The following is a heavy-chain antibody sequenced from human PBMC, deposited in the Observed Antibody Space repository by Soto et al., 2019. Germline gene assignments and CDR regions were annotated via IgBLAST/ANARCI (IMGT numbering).Heavy chain of an antibody. V-gene: IGHV1-46*01. CDR2: INPSGGST. CDR3: ASSEGDYYYGMDV. D-gene: IGHD3-10*01. CDR1: GYTFTSYY. Sequence: ASVKVSCKASGYTFTSYYMHWVRQAPGQGLEWMGIINPSGGSTSYAQKFQGWVTMTRDTSISTAYMELSRLRSDDTAVYYCASSEGDYYYGMDVWGQGTTVTVSS. J-gene: IGHJ6*02.